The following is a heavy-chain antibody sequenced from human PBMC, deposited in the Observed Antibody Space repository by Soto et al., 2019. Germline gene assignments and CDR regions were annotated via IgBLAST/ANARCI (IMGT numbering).Heavy chain of an antibody. D-gene: IGHD3-22*01. V-gene: IGHV1-69*06. CDR2: IIPIFGTA. Sequence: GASVKVSCKASGGTFSSYAISWVRQAPGQGLEWMGGIIPIFGTANYAQKFQGRVTVTADKSTSTAYMELSSLRSEDTAVYYCAREGTYYYDSSGYDRTHYYYYGMDVWGQGTTVTAP. CDR1: GGTFSSYA. CDR3: AREGTYYYDSSGYDRTHYYYYGMDV. J-gene: IGHJ6*02.